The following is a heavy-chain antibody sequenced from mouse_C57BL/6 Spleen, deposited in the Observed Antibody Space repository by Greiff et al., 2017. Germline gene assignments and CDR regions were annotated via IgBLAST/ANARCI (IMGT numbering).Heavy chain of an antibody. CDR2: INPNNGGT. J-gene: IGHJ4*01. V-gene: IGHV1-22*01. CDR1: GYTFTDYN. Sequence: LVEPGASVKMSCKASGYTFTDYNMHWVKQSHGKSLEWIGYINPNNGGTSYNQKFKGKATLTVNKSSSTAYMELRSLTSEDSAVYYCASSSNYYAMDYWGQGTSVTVSS. CDR3: ASSSNYYAMDY. D-gene: IGHD1-1*01.